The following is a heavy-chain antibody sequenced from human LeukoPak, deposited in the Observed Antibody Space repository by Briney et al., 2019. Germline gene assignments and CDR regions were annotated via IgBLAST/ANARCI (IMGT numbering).Heavy chain of an antibody. J-gene: IGHJ4*02. CDR3: ARGAYDSSGFDY. V-gene: IGHV1-46*01. D-gene: IGHD3-22*01. CDR2: INPSGGST. Sequence: ASVKGSCKASGYTFTSYYMHWVRQAPGQGLEWMGIINPSGGSTSYAQKFQGRVTITTDESTSTAYMELSSLRSEDTAVYYCARGAYDSSGFDYWAREPWSPSPQ. CDR1: GYTFTSYY.